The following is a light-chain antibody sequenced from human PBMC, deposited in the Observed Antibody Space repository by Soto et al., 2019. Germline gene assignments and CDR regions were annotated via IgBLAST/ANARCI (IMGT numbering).Light chain of an antibody. CDR2: GAS. J-gene: IGKJ4*01. Sequence: EIVLKQSPGTLSLSPGERVTLSCRASQSVSNSYLAWYQQKPGQAPRLLIYGASTRATGIPDRFSGSGSGTDFTLTISRLEPEDFAVYYCQQYGSSPLPSGGVSNVAIK. CDR3: QQYGSSPLP. CDR1: QSVSNSY. V-gene: IGKV3-20*01.